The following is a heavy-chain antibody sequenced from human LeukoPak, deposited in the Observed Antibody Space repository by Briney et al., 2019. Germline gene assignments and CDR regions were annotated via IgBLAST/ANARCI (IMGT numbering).Heavy chain of an antibody. Sequence: SGGSLRLSCAASGFTFNSYAMTWVRQSPGKGLEWVSTISGSGDRTYYADSVKGRFTISRDNSKNTLYLQMNSLRAEDTAVYYCARANYDGSDYWGQGTLVTVSS. D-gene: IGHD3-22*01. V-gene: IGHV3-23*01. J-gene: IGHJ4*02. CDR3: ARANYDGSDY. CDR1: GFTFNSYA. CDR2: ISGSGDRT.